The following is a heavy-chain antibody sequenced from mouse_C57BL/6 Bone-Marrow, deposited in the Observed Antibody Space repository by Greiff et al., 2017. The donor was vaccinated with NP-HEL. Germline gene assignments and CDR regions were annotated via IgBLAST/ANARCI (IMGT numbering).Heavy chain of an antibody. Sequence: QVQLQQSGAELVKPGASVKLSCKASGYTFTEYTIHWVKQRSGQGLEWIGWFYPGSGSIKYTEQFKDKATLTADKSSSTVYMDLSRLTSEDSAVYFCARHGDYFGSSYGYFDVWGTGTTVTVSS. D-gene: IGHD1-1*01. CDR2: FYPGSGSI. CDR1: GYTFTEYT. J-gene: IGHJ1*03. V-gene: IGHV1-62-2*01. CDR3: ARHGDYFGSSYGYFDV.